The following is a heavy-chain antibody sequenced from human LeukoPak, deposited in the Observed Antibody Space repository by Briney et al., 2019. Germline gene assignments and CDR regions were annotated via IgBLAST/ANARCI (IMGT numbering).Heavy chain of an antibody. V-gene: IGHV1-69*05. D-gene: IGHD6-13*01. CDR1: GGTFSSYA. Sequence: GASVKVSCKASGGTFSSYAISWVRQAPGQGLEWMGGVIPIFGTANYAQKFQGRVTMTRDTSTSTVYMELSSLRSEDTAVYYCARVGRVYSVGSYFDYWGQGTLVTVSS. J-gene: IGHJ4*02. CDR2: VIPIFGTA. CDR3: ARVGRVYSVGSYFDY.